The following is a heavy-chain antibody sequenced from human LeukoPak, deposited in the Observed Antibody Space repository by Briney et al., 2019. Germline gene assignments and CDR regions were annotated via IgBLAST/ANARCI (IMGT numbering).Heavy chain of an antibody. CDR2: ISGSGGST. CDR3: ARGRYCSRTTCYYFDY. CDR1: GFTFSSYA. Sequence: GGSLRLSCAASGFTFSSYAMSWVRQAPGKGLEWVSAISGSGGSTYYADSVKGRFTISRDNSKNTLYLQMNSLRAEDTALYYCARGRYCSRTTCYYFDYWGQGTLVTVSS. D-gene: IGHD2-2*01. J-gene: IGHJ4*02. V-gene: IGHV3-23*01.